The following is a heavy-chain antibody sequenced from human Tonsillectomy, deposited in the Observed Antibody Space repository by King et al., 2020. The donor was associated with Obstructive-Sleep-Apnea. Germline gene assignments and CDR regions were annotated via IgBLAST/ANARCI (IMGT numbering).Heavy chain of an antibody. D-gene: IGHD6-19*01. V-gene: IGHV3-23*04. CDR2: ISGSGGGT. Sequence: VQLVESGGGLVQPGGSLRLSCAASGVTFSSYAMSWVRQAPGKGLEWGSGISGSGGGTYYAASVNGRFTISRDNSKNTLYLQMNSLRAEDTAEYYCAQDWAVAVTRYFDYWGQGTLVTVSS. J-gene: IGHJ4*02. CDR3: AQDWAVAVTRYFDY. CDR1: GVTFSSYA.